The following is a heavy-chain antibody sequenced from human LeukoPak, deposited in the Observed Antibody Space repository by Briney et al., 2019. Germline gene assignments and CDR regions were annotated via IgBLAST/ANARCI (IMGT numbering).Heavy chain of an antibody. CDR2: IKQDGSEK. CDR3: ARAYRYGYDY. CDR1: GFTFSSYW. D-gene: IGHD5-18*01. Sequence: GGSLRLSCAASGFTFSSYWMSWVREAPGKGLEWVANIKQDGSEKNFVDSMKGRLTISRDNAKNSLYLQMNSLRAEDTAVYYCARAYRYGYDYWGQGTLVTVSS. J-gene: IGHJ4*02. V-gene: IGHV3-7*01.